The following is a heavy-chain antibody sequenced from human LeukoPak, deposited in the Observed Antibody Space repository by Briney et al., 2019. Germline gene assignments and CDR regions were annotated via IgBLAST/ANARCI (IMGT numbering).Heavy chain of an antibody. V-gene: IGHV1-18*01. J-gene: IGHJ3*02. CDR1: GYTFTSYG. CDR2: ISAYNGNT. CDR3: ARVSGTHEMDAFDI. D-gene: IGHD1-1*01. Sequence: ASVKVSCKASGYTFTSYGISWVRQAPGQGLEWMGWISAYNGNTNYAQKLQGRVTMTTDTSTSTAYMELRSLRSDDTAVYYCARVSGTHEMDAFDIWGHGTMVTVSS.